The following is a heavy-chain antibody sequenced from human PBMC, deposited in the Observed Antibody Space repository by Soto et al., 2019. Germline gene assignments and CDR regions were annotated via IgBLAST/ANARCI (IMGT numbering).Heavy chain of an antibody. Sequence: LSLTCAVYGGSFSGYYWSWIRQPPGKGLEWIGEINHSGSTNYNPSLKSRVTISVDTSKNQFSLKLSSVTAADTAVYYCARDQLLYYYYGMDVWGQGTTVTVSS. J-gene: IGHJ6*02. V-gene: IGHV4-34*01. CDR3: ARDQLLYYYYGMDV. CDR2: INHSGST. CDR1: GGSFSGYY. D-gene: IGHD2-2*01.